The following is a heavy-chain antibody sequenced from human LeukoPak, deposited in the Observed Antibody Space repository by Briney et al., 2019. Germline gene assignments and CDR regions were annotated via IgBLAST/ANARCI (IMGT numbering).Heavy chain of an antibody. Sequence: ASVMVSCKASGYTFTGYYMHWVRQAPGQGLEWMGWINPNSGGTNYAQKFQGWVTMTRDTSISTAYMELSRLRSDDTAVYYCARVGDYGDYSGFDPWGQGTLVTVSS. J-gene: IGHJ5*02. V-gene: IGHV1-2*04. CDR2: INPNSGGT. D-gene: IGHD4-17*01. CDR3: ARVGDYGDYSGFDP. CDR1: GYTFTGYY.